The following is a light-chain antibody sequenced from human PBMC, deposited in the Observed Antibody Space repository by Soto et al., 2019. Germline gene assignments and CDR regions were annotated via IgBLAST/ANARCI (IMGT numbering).Light chain of an antibody. CDR1: QSFSSIY. CDR2: GAS. J-gene: IGKJ5*01. Sequence: EIVLTQSPGTLSLSPGERATLSCRASQSFSSIYLAWYQQKPGQAPRLLMYGASSRATGIPDRFSGSGSGTDFTLTISRLEPEDFAVYYCQQYGRTPPITFGQGTRLEIK. V-gene: IGKV3-20*01. CDR3: QQYGRTPPIT.